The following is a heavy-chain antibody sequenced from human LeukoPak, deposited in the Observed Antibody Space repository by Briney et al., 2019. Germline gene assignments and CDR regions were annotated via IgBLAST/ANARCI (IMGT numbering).Heavy chain of an antibody. CDR2: ISGSGGST. V-gene: IGHV3-23*01. Sequence: GGSLRLSCAASGFTFSSYAMTWVRQAPGKGLEWVSAISGSGGSTYYADSVKGRFTISRDNSKNTLYLQMNSLRAEDTAVYYCAKGQRWESPHYLDSWGQGTLVTVSS. D-gene: IGHD1-26*01. CDR1: GFTFSSYA. J-gene: IGHJ4*02. CDR3: AKGQRWESPHYLDS.